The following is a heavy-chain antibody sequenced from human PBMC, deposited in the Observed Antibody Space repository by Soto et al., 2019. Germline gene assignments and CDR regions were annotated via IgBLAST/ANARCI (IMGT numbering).Heavy chain of an antibody. CDR2: INPSGGST. V-gene: IGHV1-46*01. CDR1: GYTFTTYY. J-gene: IGHJ4*02. Sequence: QVQLVQSGAEVKKPGASVKVSCNASGYTFTTYYIHWVRQAPGQGLEWMGIINPSGGSTTYAQKFQGRVTMTRDTSTSTVYMELSSLTSAAPAVYYCARSDFDWLSQARYYFDYWGQGTLVTVSS. CDR3: ARSDFDWLSQARYYFDY. D-gene: IGHD3-9*01.